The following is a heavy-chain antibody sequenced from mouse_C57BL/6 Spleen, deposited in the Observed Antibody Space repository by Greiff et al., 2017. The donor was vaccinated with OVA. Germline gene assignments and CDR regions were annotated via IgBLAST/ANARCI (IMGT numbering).Heavy chain of an antibody. D-gene: IGHD1-1*01. CDR2: IYPGSGNT. Sequence: QVHVKQSGAELVRPGASVKLSCKASGYTFTDYYINWVKQRPGQGLEWIARIYPGSGNTYYNEKFKGKATLTAEKSSSTAYMQLSSLTSEDSAVYCCARGDSPITAVVATPGYFDVWGTGTTVTVSS. J-gene: IGHJ1*03. CDR3: ARGDSPITAVVATPGYFDV. CDR1: GYTFTDYY. V-gene: IGHV1-76*01.